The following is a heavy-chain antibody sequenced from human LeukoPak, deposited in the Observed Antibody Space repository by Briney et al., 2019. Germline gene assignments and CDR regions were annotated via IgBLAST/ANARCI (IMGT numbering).Heavy chain of an antibody. Sequence: GGSLRLSCAASGFNFSSQWMSWVRQAPGKGLEWVAFIRYDGFNKYYADSVKGRFTISRDNSKNTLYLQMNSLRAEDTAVYYCAKDYCRSTSCYLERYFYYYMDVWGKGTTVTISS. CDR2: IRYDGFNK. V-gene: IGHV3-30*02. J-gene: IGHJ6*03. D-gene: IGHD2-2*01. CDR3: AKDYCRSTSCYLERYFYYYMDV. CDR1: GFNFSSQW.